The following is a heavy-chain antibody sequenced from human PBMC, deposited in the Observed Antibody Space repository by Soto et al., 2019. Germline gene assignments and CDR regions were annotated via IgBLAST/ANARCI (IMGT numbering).Heavy chain of an antibody. CDR3: ATRDDHKDDQPYYYGMDV. V-gene: IGHV1-18*01. Sequence: ASVKVSCKALGYTSSSYGINWVRQAPGQGLEWMGWISVFNGDTKYAQKFQGRVAITKDPGTSTAHMELRSLRSDDAAVYFCATRDDHKDDQPYYYGMDVWGQGTTVTVSS. CDR1: GYTSSSYG. D-gene: IGHD3-16*01. J-gene: IGHJ6*02. CDR2: ISVFNGDT.